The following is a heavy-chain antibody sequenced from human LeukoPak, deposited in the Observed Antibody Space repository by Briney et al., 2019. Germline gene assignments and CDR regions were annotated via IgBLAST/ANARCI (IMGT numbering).Heavy chain of an antibody. CDR3: AKDLRSSGGYYFDY. CDR2: ISYDGSSK. CDR1: GFTFSNYG. Sequence: PGASLRLSCAASGFTFSNYGMHWVRQAPRKGLEWVAVISYDGSSKYYTDSVKGRFTISRDNSKSTLYLQMNSLRAEDSAVYYCAKDLRSSGGYYFDYWGQGTLVTVSS. V-gene: IGHV3-30*18. J-gene: IGHJ4*02. D-gene: IGHD6-6*01.